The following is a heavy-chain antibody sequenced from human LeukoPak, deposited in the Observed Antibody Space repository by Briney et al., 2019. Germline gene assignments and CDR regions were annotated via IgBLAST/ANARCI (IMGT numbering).Heavy chain of an antibody. CDR3: ARQLRGVIITSPFDY. V-gene: IGHV5-51*01. J-gene: IGHJ4*02. CDR1: GYSFTSYW. CDR2: IYPGDSDT. D-gene: IGHD3-10*01. Sequence: GQSRKISSKGSGYSFTSYWIGWVRQMPGKGLEWMGIIYPGDSDTRYSPSFQGQVTISADKSISTAYLQWSSLKASNTAMYYCARQLRGVIITSPFDYWGQGTLVTVSS.